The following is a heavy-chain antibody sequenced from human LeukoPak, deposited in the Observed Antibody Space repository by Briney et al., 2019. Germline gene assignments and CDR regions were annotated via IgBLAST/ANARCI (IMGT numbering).Heavy chain of an antibody. CDR3: ARGYCSSTSCSTTNDY. Sequence: PGGSLRLSCAASGFTFSSYEMNWVRQAPGKGLERVSYISSSGSTIYYADSVKGRFTISRDNAKNSLYLQMNSLRAEDTAVYYCARGYCSSTSCSTTNDYWGQGTLVTVSS. J-gene: IGHJ4*02. D-gene: IGHD2-2*01. CDR1: GFTFSSYE. CDR2: ISSSGSTI. V-gene: IGHV3-48*03.